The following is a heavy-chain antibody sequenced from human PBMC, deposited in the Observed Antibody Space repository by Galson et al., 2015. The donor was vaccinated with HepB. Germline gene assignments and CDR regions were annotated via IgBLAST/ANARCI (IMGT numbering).Heavy chain of an antibody. J-gene: IGHJ6*02. D-gene: IGHD1-1*01. Sequence: VQVSCKASGYNFNNYGLSWIRQAPGPGLEWMGWFSGYDGSTNYAQKFQGRVTMTADASTGTAYLELRDLRSDDTAVYYCARDSRLELRLNNYFSYGMDVWGQGSAVTVSS. CDR3: ARDSRLELRLNNYFSYGMDV. CDR1: GYNFNNYG. CDR2: FSGYDGST. V-gene: IGHV1-18*01.